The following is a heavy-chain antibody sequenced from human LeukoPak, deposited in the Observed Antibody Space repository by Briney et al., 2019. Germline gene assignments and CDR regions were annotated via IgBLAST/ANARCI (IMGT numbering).Heavy chain of an antibody. CDR2: INHSGST. D-gene: IGHD6-13*01. CDR3: ARGIAAENPFDY. V-gene: IGHV4-34*01. CDR1: GGSFSGYY. Sequence: PSETLSLTCAVCGGSFSGYYWSWIRQPPGKGLEWIGEINHSGSTNYNPSLKSRVTISVDTSKNQFSLKLSSVTAADTAVYYCARGIAAENPFDYWGQGTLVTVSS. J-gene: IGHJ4*02.